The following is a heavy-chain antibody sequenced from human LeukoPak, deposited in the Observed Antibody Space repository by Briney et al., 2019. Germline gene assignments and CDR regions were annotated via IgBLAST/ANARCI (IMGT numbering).Heavy chain of an antibody. Sequence: GGSLRLSCAASGFTFSSYWMIWVRQAPGKGLEWVANIKQDASERYYVDSVKGRFTISRDNAKNSLYLQMNSLRAEDTAVYYCATPTAGTWHFDYWGQGTLVTVSS. CDR2: IKQDASER. CDR3: ATPTAGTWHFDY. CDR1: GFTFSSYW. V-gene: IGHV3-7*01. J-gene: IGHJ4*02. D-gene: IGHD1-1*01.